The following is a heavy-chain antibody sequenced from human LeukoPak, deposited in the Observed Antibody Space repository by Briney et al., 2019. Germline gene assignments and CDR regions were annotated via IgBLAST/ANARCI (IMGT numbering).Heavy chain of an antibody. J-gene: IGHJ4*02. Sequence: PSETLSLTCSVSGGSIISYYWSWIRQPPGKGLEGIGEINHSGSTNYNPFLKSRVTISVDTSKNQFSMKLSSVTAADTAVYYCARGDSGGYPFDYWGQGTLVTVSS. CDR2: INHSGST. CDR1: GGSIISYY. CDR3: ARGDSGGYPFDY. D-gene: IGHD3-22*01. V-gene: IGHV4-34*01.